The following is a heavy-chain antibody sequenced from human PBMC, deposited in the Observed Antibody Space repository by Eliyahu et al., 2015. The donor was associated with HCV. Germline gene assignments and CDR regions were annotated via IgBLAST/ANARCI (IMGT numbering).Heavy chain of an antibody. V-gene: IGHV3-23*01. D-gene: IGHD3-22*01. CDR1: GFTFXSYA. CDR3: AKALGDYYDSSGYYLGDAFDI. J-gene: IGHJ3*02. CDR2: IXGSGGST. Sequence: EVQLLESGGGLVQPGGSLRLSCAASGFTFXSYAMXWVRQAPGKGLEWVSAIXGSGGSTYYADSVKGRFTISRDNSKNTLYLQMNSLRAEDTAVYYCAKALGDYYDSSGYYLGDAFDIWGQGTMVTVSS.